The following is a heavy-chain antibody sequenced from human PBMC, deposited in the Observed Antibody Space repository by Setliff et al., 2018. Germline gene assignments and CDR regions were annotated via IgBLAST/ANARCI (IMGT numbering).Heavy chain of an antibody. D-gene: IGHD5-12*01. V-gene: IGHV4-59*01. J-gene: IGHJ4*02. CDR1: GGSISGAS. CDR2: VYYSGTV. Sequence: SETLSLTCTFSGGSISGASIWSWIRQPPGKGLEFIGYVYYSGTVNYSPSLRSRLTISVDTSKNQFSLKLRSVTAADTAVYYCARGGTFRYFDFWGQGAPVTVSS. CDR3: ARGGTFRYFDF.